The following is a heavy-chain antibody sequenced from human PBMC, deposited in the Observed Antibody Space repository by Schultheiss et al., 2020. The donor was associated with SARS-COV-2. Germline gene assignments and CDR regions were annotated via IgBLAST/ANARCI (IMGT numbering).Heavy chain of an antibody. D-gene: IGHD1-1*01. V-gene: IGHV4-39*07. Sequence: SETLSLTCTVSGGSISSSSYYWGWIRQPPGKGLEWIGSIYYSGSTYYNPSLKSRVTISVDTSKNQFSLKLSSVTAADTAVYYCARAGGTDYYYYYYGMDVWGQGTTVTVSS. CDR3: ARAGGTDYYYYYYGMDV. CDR1: GGSISSSSYY. CDR2: IYYSGST. J-gene: IGHJ6*02.